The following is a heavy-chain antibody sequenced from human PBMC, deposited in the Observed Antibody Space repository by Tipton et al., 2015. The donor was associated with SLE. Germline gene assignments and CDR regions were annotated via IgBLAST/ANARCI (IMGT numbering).Heavy chain of an antibody. CDR1: GFTVSNNY. Sequence: SLRLSCAVSGFTVSNNYMGWVRQAPGEGLQWVSIIHSGGTIYYADSVKGRFTISRDHSNNSLYLQMNSLRTEDTALYYCARASGPLDDAFDLWGQGTMVTVSS. V-gene: IGHV3-53*01. CDR3: ARASGPLDDAFDL. CDR2: IHSGGTI. J-gene: IGHJ3*01.